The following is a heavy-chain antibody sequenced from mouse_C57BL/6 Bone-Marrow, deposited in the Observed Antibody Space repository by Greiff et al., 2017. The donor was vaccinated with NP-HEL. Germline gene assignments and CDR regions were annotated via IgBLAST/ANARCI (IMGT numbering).Heavy chain of an antibody. J-gene: IGHJ1*03. D-gene: IGHD1-1*01. CDR2: INPNNGGT. Sequence: EVKLQESGPELVKPGASVKIPCKASGYTFTDYNMDWVKQSHGKSLEWIGDINPNNGGTIYNQKFKGKATLTVDKSSSTAYMELRSLTSEDTAVYYCARGALYYGSSWYFDVWGTGTTVTVSS. CDR3: ARGALYYGSSWYFDV. V-gene: IGHV1-18*01. CDR1: GYTFTDYN.